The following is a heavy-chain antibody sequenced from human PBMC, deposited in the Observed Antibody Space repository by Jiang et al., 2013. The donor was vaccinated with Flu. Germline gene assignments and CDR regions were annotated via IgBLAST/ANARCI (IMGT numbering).Heavy chain of an antibody. D-gene: IGHD5-12*01. J-gene: IGHJ4*02. CDR2: ISAYNGNT. Sequence: GAEVKKPGASVKVSCKASGYTFTSYGISWVRQAPGQGLEWMGWISAYNGNTNYAQKLQGRVTITRDTSASTAYMELSSLRSEDTAVYYCARAKGYSGYDSLYYFDYWGQGTLVTVSS. V-gene: IGHV1-18*01. CDR3: ARAKGYSGYDSLYYFDY. CDR1: GYTFTSYG.